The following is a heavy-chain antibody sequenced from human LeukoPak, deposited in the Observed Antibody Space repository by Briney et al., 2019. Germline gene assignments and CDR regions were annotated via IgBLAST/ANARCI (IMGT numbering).Heavy chain of an antibody. V-gene: IGHV3-23*01. Sequence: GGSLRLSCAASGFTFTTHGMSWVRQAPGKGLEWVSAITGSGDSTYYADSVKGRFTISRDNSKSTLFLQMNSLRTEDTAVYYCAKRQLGENYFYGSGTYLDYWGQGTPVTVSS. CDR2: ITGSGDST. J-gene: IGHJ4*02. CDR3: AKRQLGENYFYGSGTYLDY. CDR1: GFTFTTHG. D-gene: IGHD3-10*01.